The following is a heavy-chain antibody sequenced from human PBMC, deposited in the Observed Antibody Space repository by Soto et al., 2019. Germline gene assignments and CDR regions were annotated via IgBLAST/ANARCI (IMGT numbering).Heavy chain of an antibody. Sequence: QVQLVQSGAEVKKPGASVKVSCKASGYTFTSYYMHWVRQAPGQGLEWMGIINPSGGSTSYAQKFQRRVTMTRDTSTSTVYMELSSLRSEDTAVYYCARDQERCSSTSCYAGLGSYYYYYMDVWGKGTTVTVSS. J-gene: IGHJ6*03. CDR3: ARDQERCSSTSCYAGLGSYYYYYMDV. D-gene: IGHD2-2*01. CDR1: GYTFTSYY. V-gene: IGHV1-46*03. CDR2: INPSGGST.